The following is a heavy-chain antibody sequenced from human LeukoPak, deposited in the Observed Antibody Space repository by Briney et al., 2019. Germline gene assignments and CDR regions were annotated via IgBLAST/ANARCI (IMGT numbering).Heavy chain of an antibody. J-gene: IGHJ4*02. Sequence: QPGGSLRLSCAASGFTVSSNYMSWVRQAPGKGLEWVANIKQDGSEKYYVDSVKGRFTISRDNAKNSLYLQMNSLRAEDTAVYYCARDAGRKGGSYYFDYWGQGTLVTVSS. CDR3: ARDAGRKGGSYYFDY. CDR2: IKQDGSEK. CDR1: GFTVSSNY. D-gene: IGHD3-10*01. V-gene: IGHV3-7*01.